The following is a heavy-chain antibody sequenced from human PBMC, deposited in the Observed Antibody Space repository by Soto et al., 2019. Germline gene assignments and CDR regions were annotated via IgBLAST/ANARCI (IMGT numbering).Heavy chain of an antibody. CDR3: ARDRYYYDSSGYYYKEDWYFDL. J-gene: IGHJ2*01. CDR1: GFTFSRFG. CDR2: ISSSSTI. V-gene: IGHV3-48*02. D-gene: IGHD3-22*01. Sequence: GGSLRLSCAASGFTFSRFGMHWVRQAPGKGLEWVSYISSSSTIYYADSVKGRFTISRDNAKNSLYLQMNSLRDEDTAVYYCARDRYYYDSSGYYYKEDWYFDLWGRGTLVTVSS.